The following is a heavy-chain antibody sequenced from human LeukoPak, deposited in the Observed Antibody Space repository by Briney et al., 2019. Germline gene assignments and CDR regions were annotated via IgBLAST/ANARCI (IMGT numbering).Heavy chain of an antibody. CDR1: GFTFGAYT. J-gene: IGHJ3*02. CDR2: IFSRSESI. V-gene: IGHV3-21*04. CDR3: AKDIVVVPAAGNAFDI. Sequence: GGSLRLSCAASGFTFGAYTMNWVRQAPGKGLEWVSCIFSRSESIFYADSVKGRFTISRDNSKNMLYLQMNSLRAEDTAVYYCAKDIVVVPAAGNAFDIWGQGTMVTVSS. D-gene: IGHD2-2*01.